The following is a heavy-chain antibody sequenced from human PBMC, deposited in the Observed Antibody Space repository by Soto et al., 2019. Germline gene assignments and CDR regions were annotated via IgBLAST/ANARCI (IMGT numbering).Heavy chain of an antibody. CDR3: ARSSGGSSWYPPDY. CDR2: VANDGSNQ. V-gene: IGHV3-30*03. J-gene: IGHJ4*02. CDR1: GFTFSSYG. D-gene: IGHD6-13*01. Sequence: QVQLVESGGGVVQPGRSLRLFCAASGFTFSSYGMQWGRQFPGEGPEWVAIVANDGSNQYYAESVKGRFTISRDNSKTTVFLEMDSLRPEDTAVYYCARSSGGSSWYPPDYWGQGTLVTVSS.